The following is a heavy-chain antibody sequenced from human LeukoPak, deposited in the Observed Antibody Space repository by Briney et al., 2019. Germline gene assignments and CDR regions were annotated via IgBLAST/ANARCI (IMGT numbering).Heavy chain of an antibody. V-gene: IGHV1-69*04. Sequence: SVKVSCKASGGTFSSYAISWVRQAPGQGLEWMGRIIPILGIANYAQKFQGRVTITADKSTSTAYMELSSLRSEDTAVYYCARDPIRITIFGIEPPPNDAFDIWGQGTMVTVSS. CDR3: ARDPIRITIFGIEPPPNDAFDI. CDR1: GGTFSSYA. D-gene: IGHD3-3*01. J-gene: IGHJ3*02. CDR2: IIPILGIA.